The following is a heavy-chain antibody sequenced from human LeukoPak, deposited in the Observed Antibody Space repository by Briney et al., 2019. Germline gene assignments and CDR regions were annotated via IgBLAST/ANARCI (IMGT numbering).Heavy chain of an antibody. V-gene: IGHV3-23*01. D-gene: IGHD2-15*01. CDR2: IGGSGGST. Sequence: GGSLRLSCAASGFTFSSYAMSRVRQAPGKGLEWVSAIGGSGGSTYYADSVKGRFTISRDNSKNTLSLQMNSLRAEDTAIYYCAKYAVVVAATQVAVFDYWGQGTLVTVSS. J-gene: IGHJ4*02. CDR3: AKYAVVVAATQVAVFDY. CDR1: GFTFSSYA.